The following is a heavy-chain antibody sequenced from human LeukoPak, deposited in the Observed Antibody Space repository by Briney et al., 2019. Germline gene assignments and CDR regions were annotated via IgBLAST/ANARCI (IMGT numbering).Heavy chain of an antibody. J-gene: IGHJ4*02. D-gene: IGHD3-3*01. CDR1: GYTFTSYG. CDR2: ISVFNDNT. CDR3: ARGVKNYDFWSGYYLDY. V-gene: IGHV1-18*01. Sequence: GASVKVSCKASGYTFTSYGISWVRQAPGQGLGWMGWISVFNDNTNYAQKLQGRVTMTTDTSTSTAYMELRSLRSDDTAVYYCARGVKNYDFWSGYYLDYWGQGTLVTVSS.